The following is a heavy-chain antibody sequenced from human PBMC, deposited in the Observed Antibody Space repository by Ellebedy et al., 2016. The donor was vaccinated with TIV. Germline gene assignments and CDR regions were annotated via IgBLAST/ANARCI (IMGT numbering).Heavy chain of an antibody. CDR2: ISGYNGNT. CDR3: AREVWVGASLLPLYGLDV. CDR1: GYTFTSFG. V-gene: IGHV1-18*04. D-gene: IGHD3-10*01. J-gene: IGHJ6*02. Sequence: AASVKVSCKASGYTFTSFGISWVRQAPGQGLEWMGWISGYNGNTNYAQKFQGRVTMTTDTSTSTAYMELGTLRVDDTAVYYCAREVWVGASLLPLYGLDVWGQGTTVTVSS.